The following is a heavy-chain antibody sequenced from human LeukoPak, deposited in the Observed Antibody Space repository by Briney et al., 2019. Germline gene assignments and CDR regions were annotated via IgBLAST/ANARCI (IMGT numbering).Heavy chain of an antibody. V-gene: IGHV4-39*07. CDR2: IYYSGST. CDR3: ARGWYYYGSGSYWENWFDP. Sequence: PSETLSLTCTVSGGSISSSSYYWGWIRQPPGKGPEWIGSIYYSGSTNYNPSLKSRVTISLDTSKNQFSLKLTSVTAADTAVYYCARGWYYYGSGSYWENWFDPWGQGTLVTVSS. J-gene: IGHJ5*02. CDR1: GGSISSSSYY. D-gene: IGHD3-10*01.